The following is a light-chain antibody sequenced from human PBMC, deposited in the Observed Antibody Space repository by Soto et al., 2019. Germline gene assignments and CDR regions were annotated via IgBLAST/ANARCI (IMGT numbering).Light chain of an antibody. CDR1: QSISTY. CDR3: QQSYATPLT. V-gene: IGKV1-39*01. CDR2: AAS. Sequence: DIQMTQSPSSLSASVGDRVTLTCRASQSISTYLNWYQQKPEKAPKLLIYAASSLHSGVPSRFSGSGSGTAFTLTITSLQPEDFATYYCQQSYATPLTFGGGTKVEIK. J-gene: IGKJ4*01.